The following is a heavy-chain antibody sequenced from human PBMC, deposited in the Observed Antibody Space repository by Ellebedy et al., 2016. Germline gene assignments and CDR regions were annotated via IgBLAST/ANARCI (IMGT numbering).Heavy chain of an antibody. CDR3: AKARKVGDRFYFDY. CDR1: GFTFSSYA. Sequence: GESLKISXAASGFTFSSYAMSWVRLAPGKGLEWVSAISGSGANTYYADSVKGRFTISRDNSKSTVDLQMNSLRGEDTAMYYCAKARKVGDRFYFDYWGQGTLVTVSS. CDR2: ISGSGANT. V-gene: IGHV3-23*01. J-gene: IGHJ4*02.